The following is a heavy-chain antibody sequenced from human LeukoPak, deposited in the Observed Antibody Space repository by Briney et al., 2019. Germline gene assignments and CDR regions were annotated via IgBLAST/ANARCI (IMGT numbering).Heavy chain of an antibody. Sequence: SETLSLTCAVYGGSFSGYYWSWIRQPPGKGLEWIGYIYYSGSTYYNPSLKSRVTISVDTSKNQFSLKLSSVTAADTAVYYCARARKTTTYYYDSSGYYPHFDYWGQGTLVTVSS. V-gene: IGHV4-34*09. CDR1: GGSFSGYY. D-gene: IGHD3-22*01. CDR2: IYYSGST. J-gene: IGHJ4*02. CDR3: ARARKTTTYYYDSSGYYPHFDY.